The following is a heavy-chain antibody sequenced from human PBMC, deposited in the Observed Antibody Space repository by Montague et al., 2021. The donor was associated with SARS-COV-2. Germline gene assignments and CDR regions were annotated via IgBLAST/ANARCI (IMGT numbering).Heavy chain of an antibody. Sequence: ETLSLTCAVHGTSFSGYYWNWIRQPPGKGLEWIGEINHGGSTKYSPSLKSRLTISADTSKNQFSLKLTSVAAADAAVYYCARLRDGVVPSPILGVGPYYSYYYMDVWGRGTTVTVSS. V-gene: IGHV4-34*01. CDR2: INHGGST. CDR3: ARLRDGVVPSPILGVGPYYSYYYMDV. J-gene: IGHJ6*03. CDR1: GTSFSGYY. D-gene: IGHD3-10*01.